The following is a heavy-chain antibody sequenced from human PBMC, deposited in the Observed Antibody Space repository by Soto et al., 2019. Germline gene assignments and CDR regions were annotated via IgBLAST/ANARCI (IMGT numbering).Heavy chain of an antibody. CDR1: GYTFTSYA. J-gene: IGHJ5*02. Sequence: GASVKVSCKASGYTFTSYAMHWVRQAPGQRLEWMGWINAGNGNTKYSQKFQGRVTITRDTSTSTVYMELSSLRSEDTAVYYCARDSTYYDFWSGYHGTRTYNWFDPWGQGTLVTVSS. D-gene: IGHD3-3*01. CDR2: INAGNGNT. CDR3: ARDSTYYDFWSGYHGTRTYNWFDP. V-gene: IGHV1-3*01.